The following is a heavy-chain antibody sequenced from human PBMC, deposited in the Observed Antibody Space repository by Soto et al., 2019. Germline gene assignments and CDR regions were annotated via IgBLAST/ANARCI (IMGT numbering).Heavy chain of an antibody. CDR2: ISYDGSKK. Sequence: GGSLRLSCAASGFTFSRYAMHWVRQAPGKGLEWVAVISYDGSKKYYVDSVKGRFTISRDNSKNTLYLQMNSLRAEDTAVYYCAREALRSDIVVVVAAPGSWFDPWGQGTLLTVSS. CDR3: AREALRSDIVVVVAAPGSWFDP. V-gene: IGHV3-30-3*01. CDR1: GFTFSRYA. D-gene: IGHD2-15*01. J-gene: IGHJ5*02.